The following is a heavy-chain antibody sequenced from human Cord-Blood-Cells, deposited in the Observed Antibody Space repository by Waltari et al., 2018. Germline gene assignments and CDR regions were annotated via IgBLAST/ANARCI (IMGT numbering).Heavy chain of an antibody. J-gene: IGHJ3*02. CDR1: GDSVSSNSAA. CDR2: TYYRSKWYN. D-gene: IGHD1-20*01. Sequence: QVQLQQPGPGLVKPSQTLSLTCAISGDSVSSNSAAWHWIRHSPSRGLEWLGRTYYRSKWYNDYAVSVKSRITINPDTSKNQFSLQLNSVTPEDTAVYYCAREYKSEVRYAFDIWGQGTMVTVSS. CDR3: AREYKSEVRYAFDI. V-gene: IGHV6-1*01.